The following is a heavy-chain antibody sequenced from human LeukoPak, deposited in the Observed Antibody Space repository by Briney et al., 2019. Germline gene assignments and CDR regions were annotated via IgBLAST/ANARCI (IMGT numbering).Heavy chain of an antibody. V-gene: IGHV3-11*06. Sequence: GGSLRLSSAASGFTFSDYYMSWIRQAPGKGLEWVSCISSSSSYTNYADSVKGRFTISRDNAKNSLYLQMNSLRAEDTAVYYCARDDMYSSGWSGYWGQGTLVTVSS. J-gene: IGHJ4*02. CDR2: ISSSSSYT. CDR3: ARDDMYSSGWSGY. D-gene: IGHD6-19*01. CDR1: GFTFSDYY.